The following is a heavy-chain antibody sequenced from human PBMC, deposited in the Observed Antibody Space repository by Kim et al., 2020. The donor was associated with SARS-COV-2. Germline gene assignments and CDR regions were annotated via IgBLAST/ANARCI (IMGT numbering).Heavy chain of an antibody. Sequence: ASVKVSCKASGYTFTSYAVHWVRQAPGQRLEWMGWINAGNGNTKYSQNFQSRITITRDTSASTAYMELSSLRSEDTAVYYCAREQYCSGGTCYSNWFDPWGQRTLVTVSS. D-gene: IGHD2-15*01. CDR2: INAGNGNT. J-gene: IGHJ5*02. V-gene: IGHV1-3*01. CDR1: GYTFTSYA. CDR3: AREQYCSGGTCYSNWFDP.